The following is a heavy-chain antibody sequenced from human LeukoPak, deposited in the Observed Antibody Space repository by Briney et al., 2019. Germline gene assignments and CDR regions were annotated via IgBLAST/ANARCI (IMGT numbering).Heavy chain of an antibody. V-gene: IGHV1-8*01. CDR1: GYTLTSHD. CDR2: MNPNSGNT. Sequence: SSVKVSCKASGYTLTSHDINWVRQATGQGLEWMGWMNPNSGNTGYAQNFQGRVITTRNTSISTDYMELSSLRSEDTAVYYCARGKVAAAGTGWDYYYYMDVWGKGTTVTISS. D-gene: IGHD6-13*01. J-gene: IGHJ6*03. CDR3: ARGKVAAAGTGWDYYYYMDV.